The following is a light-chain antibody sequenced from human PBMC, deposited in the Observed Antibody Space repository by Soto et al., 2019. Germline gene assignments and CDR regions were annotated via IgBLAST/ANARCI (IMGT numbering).Light chain of an antibody. V-gene: IGKV1-12*01. CDR2: TGS. J-gene: IGKJ4*01. CDR1: QGISSW. CDR3: QQANSFPLT. Sequence: DIQMTQSPSSVSASVGDRVSITCRASQGISSWLSWYQQKPGRAPKLLIYTGSSLQSGVPSRFSGTGSGTDFTRTISSLQPEDVATDYCQQANSFPLTVGGGTKVEIK.